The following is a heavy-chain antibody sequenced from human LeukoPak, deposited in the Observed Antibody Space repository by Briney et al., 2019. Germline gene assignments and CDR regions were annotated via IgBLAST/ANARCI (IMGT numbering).Heavy chain of an antibody. CDR2: IYYSGST. CDR1: GGSISSSSYY. CDR3: ARDSWGLYYYDSSGYFQH. Sequence: PSETLSLTCTVSGGSISSSSYYWGWIRQPPGKGLEWIGSIYYSGSTYYNPSLKSRVTISVDTSKNQFSLKLSSVTAADTAVYYCARDSWGLYYYDSSGYFQHWGQGTLVTVSS. V-gene: IGHV4-39*07. J-gene: IGHJ1*01. D-gene: IGHD3-22*01.